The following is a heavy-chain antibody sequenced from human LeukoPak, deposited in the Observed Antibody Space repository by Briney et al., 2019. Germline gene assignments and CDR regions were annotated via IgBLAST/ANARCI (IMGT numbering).Heavy chain of an antibody. CDR2: INPNSGGT. J-gene: IGHJ4*02. V-gene: IGHV1-2*02. CDR3: ARVSFFGVVADYYDSSGYPLDY. D-gene: IGHD3-22*01. CDR1: GYTFTGYY. Sequence: GASVKVSCKASGYTFTGYYMHWVRQAPGQGLEWMGWINPNSGGTNYAQKFQGRVTMTRDTSISTAYMELSRLRSDDTAVYYCARVSFFGVVADYYDSSGYPLDYWGQGTLVTVSS.